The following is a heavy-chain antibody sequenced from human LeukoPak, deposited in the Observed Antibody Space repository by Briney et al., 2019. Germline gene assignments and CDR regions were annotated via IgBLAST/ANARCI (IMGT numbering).Heavy chain of an antibody. CDR3: ARRAGAYSHPYDY. J-gene: IGHJ4*02. CDR2: ISGSGGST. CDR1: GFTFSSYA. V-gene: IGHV3-23*01. D-gene: IGHD4/OR15-4a*01. Sequence: PGGSLRLSCAASGFTFSSYAMSWVRQAPGKGLEWVSAISGSGGSTYYADSVKGRFTISRDNAKNTLYLQMNSLRAEDTAVYYCARRAGAYSHPYDYWGQGTLVTVSS.